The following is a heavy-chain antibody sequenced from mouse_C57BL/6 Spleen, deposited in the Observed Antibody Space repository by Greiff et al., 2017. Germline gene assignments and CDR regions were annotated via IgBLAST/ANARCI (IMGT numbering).Heavy chain of an antibody. Sequence: VQLQQSGPELVKPGASVKMSCKASGYTFTDYNMHWVKQSHGKSLEWIGYINPNNGGTSYNQKFKGKATLTVNKSSSTAYMELRSLTSEDSAVYYCARGGNYVDYYAMDYWGQGTSVTVSS. J-gene: IGHJ4*01. CDR1: GYTFTDYN. CDR3: ARGGNYVDYYAMDY. D-gene: IGHD2-1*01. V-gene: IGHV1-22*01. CDR2: INPNNGGT.